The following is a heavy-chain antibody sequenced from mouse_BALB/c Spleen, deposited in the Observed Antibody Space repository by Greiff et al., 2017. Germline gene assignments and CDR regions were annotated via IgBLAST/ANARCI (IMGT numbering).Heavy chain of an antibody. V-gene: IGHV5-6-4*01. Sequence: EVKLEESGGGLVKPGGSLKLSCAASGFTFSSYTMSWVRQTPEKRLEWVATISSGGSYTYYPDSVKGRFTISRDNAKNTLYLQMSSLKSEDTAMYYCTRENYGNYDAMDYWGQGTSVTVSS. J-gene: IGHJ4*01. CDR2: ISSGGSYT. CDR1: GFTFSSYT. D-gene: IGHD2-1*01. CDR3: TRENYGNYDAMDY.